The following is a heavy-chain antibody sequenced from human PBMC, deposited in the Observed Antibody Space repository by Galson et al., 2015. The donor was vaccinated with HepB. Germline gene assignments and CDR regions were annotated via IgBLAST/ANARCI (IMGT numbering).Heavy chain of an antibody. J-gene: IGHJ4*02. D-gene: IGHD5-24*01. CDR3: ARGTSSRDGYDFDY. V-gene: IGHV3-33*01. CDR2: IWADGSDK. Sequence: LEWVAVIWADGSDKYYGDSLKGRFTIFRDNSKSTLYLQISSLRAEDTAVYYCARGTSSRDGYDFDYWGQGTLLTVSS.